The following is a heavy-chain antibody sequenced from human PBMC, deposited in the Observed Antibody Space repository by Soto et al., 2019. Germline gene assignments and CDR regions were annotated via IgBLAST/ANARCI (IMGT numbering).Heavy chain of an antibody. Sequence: GESLKISCKGSGYSFTSYWISWVRQMPGKGLEWMGRIDPSDSYTNYSPSFQGHVTISADKSISTAYLQWSSLKASDTAMYCCARWGLVGATSGYYYYGMDVWGQGTTVTVS. CDR3: ARWGLVGATSGYYYYGMDV. J-gene: IGHJ6*02. D-gene: IGHD1-26*01. CDR1: GYSFTSYW. V-gene: IGHV5-10-1*01. CDR2: IDPSDSYT.